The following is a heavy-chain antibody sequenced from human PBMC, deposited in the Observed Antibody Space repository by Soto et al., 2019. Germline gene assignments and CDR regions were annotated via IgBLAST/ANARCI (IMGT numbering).Heavy chain of an antibody. CDR2: INPNSGGT. CDR1: GYTFTGYY. Sequence: ASVKVSCKASGYTFTGYYMHWVRQALGQGLEWMGWINPNSGGTNYAQKFQGWVTMTRDTSISTAYMELSRLRSDDTAVYYCARGSGYYDFWSGYYTVNWFDPWGQGTLVTVSS. J-gene: IGHJ5*02. V-gene: IGHV1-2*04. CDR3: ARGSGYYDFWSGYYTVNWFDP. D-gene: IGHD3-3*01.